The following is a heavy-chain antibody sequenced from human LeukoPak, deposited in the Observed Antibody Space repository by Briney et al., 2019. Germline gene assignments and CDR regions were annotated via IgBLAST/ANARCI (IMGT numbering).Heavy chain of an antibody. CDR2: ISSSSYI. D-gene: IGHD6-13*01. V-gene: IGHV3-21*01. J-gene: IGHJ4*02. CDR3: ARDNRYSSSFDY. Sequence: GGSLRLSCAASGFTFSSYSMNWVRQAPGKGLEWVSSISSSSYIYYADSVKGRFTISRDNAKNSLYLQMNSLRAEDTAVYYCARDNRYSSSFDYWGQGTLVTVSS. CDR1: GFTFSSYS.